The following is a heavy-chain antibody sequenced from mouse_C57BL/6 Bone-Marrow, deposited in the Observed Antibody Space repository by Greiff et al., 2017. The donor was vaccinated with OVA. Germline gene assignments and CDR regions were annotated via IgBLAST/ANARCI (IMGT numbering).Heavy chain of an antibody. CDR2: ISDGGSYT. Sequence: EVQLVESGGGLVKPGGSLKLSCAASGFTFSSYAMSWVRQTPEKRLEWVATISDGGSYTYYPDNVKGRFTISRDNAKHNLYLQMSHLKSEDTAMYYCARIYYGRRKRDWFAYWGQGTLVTVSA. D-gene: IGHD2-1*01. V-gene: IGHV5-4*01. J-gene: IGHJ3*01. CDR1: GFTFSSYA. CDR3: ARIYYGRRKRDWFAY.